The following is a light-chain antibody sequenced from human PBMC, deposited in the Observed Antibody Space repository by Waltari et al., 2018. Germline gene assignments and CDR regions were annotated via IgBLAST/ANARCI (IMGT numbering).Light chain of an antibody. Sequence: DIQMTQSPSYLSASVGDTVTITCRASQSINNYLTCYQQKPGKAPILLIYATYTLQSGVQSRFSGSGSGTDFTLTISNLQPEDFATYYCQQSYSLLRLTFGGGTKVDIK. CDR2: ATY. CDR1: QSINNY. V-gene: IGKV1-39*01. J-gene: IGKJ4*01. CDR3: QQSYSLLRLT.